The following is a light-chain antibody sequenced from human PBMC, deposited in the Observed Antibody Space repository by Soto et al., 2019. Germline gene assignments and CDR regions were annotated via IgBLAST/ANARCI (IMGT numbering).Light chain of an antibody. Sequence: QSALTQPASVSGSPGQSITISCTGTSSDVGYYDSVSWYQQHPDKAPKLIIYEGYNRPAGVSNRFSGSKSGHTASLTISGLQAEDEADYYCCSRPNSGTHVVFGGGTKLTVL. V-gene: IGLV2-14*01. CDR2: EGY. J-gene: IGLJ2*01. CDR1: SSDVGYYDS. CDR3: CSRPNSGTHVV.